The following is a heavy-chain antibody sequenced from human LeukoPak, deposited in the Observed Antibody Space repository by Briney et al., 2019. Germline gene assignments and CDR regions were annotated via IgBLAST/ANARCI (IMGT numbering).Heavy chain of an antibody. J-gene: IGHJ6*02. V-gene: IGHV3-7*03. CDR1: GFTFSSYA. Sequence: GGSLRLSCAASGFTFSSYAMTWVRQAPGKGLEWVANIKQDGSEKHYVDSVKGRFTISRDNAKNSLYLQTNSLRAEDTAVYYCGGPNPLLERPSAMDVWGQGTTVTVSS. CDR2: IKQDGSEK. CDR3: GGPNPLLERPSAMDV. D-gene: IGHD6-25*01.